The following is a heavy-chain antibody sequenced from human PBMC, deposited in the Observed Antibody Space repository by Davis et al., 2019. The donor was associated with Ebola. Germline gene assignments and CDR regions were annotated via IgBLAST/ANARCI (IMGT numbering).Heavy chain of an antibody. D-gene: IGHD2-15*01. CDR1: GFTFSSYS. J-gene: IGHJ5*02. Sequence: PGGSLRLSCAASGFTFSSYSMNWVRQAPGKGLEWVSSISSSSIYIYYADSAKGRFTISRDNAKNSLYLQMNSLRAEDTAVYYCARSTTVGVVAANWRFDPWGQGTLVTVSS. V-gene: IGHV3-21*04. CDR3: ARSTTVGVVAANWRFDP. CDR2: ISSSSIYI.